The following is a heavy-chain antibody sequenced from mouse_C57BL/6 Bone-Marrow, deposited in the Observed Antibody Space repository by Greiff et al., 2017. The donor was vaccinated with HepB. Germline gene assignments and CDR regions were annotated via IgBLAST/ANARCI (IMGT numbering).Heavy chain of an antibody. CDR3: AREVTAQATYSDY. V-gene: IGHV1-19*01. D-gene: IGHD3-2*02. J-gene: IGHJ2*01. Sequence: VQLQQSGPVLVKPGASVKTSCKASGYTFTDYYMNWVKQSHGKSLEWIGVINPYNGGTSYNQKFKGKATLTVDKSSSTAYMELNSLTSEDSAVYYCAREVTAQATYSDYWGQGTTLTVSS. CDR2: INPYNGGT. CDR1: GYTFTDYY.